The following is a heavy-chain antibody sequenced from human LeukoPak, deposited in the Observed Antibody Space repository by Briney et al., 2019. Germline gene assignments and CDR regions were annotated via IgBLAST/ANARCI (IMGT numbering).Heavy chain of an antibody. J-gene: IGHJ3*02. CDR1: GGSISSYY. Sequence: SETLSLTCTVSGGSISSYYWSWIRQPPGKGLEWIGYIYYSGSTNYNPSLKSRVTISVDTSKNQFSLKLSSVTAADTAVYYCAREDAAKDAFDIWGQGTMVTVSS. CDR3: AREDAAKDAFDI. CDR2: IYYSGST. V-gene: IGHV4-59*01. D-gene: IGHD5-18*01.